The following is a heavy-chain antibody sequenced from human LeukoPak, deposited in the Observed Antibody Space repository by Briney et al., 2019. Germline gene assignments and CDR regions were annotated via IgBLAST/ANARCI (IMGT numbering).Heavy chain of an antibody. CDR1: GGSISSSY. D-gene: IGHD3-3*02. V-gene: IGHV4-59*01. Sequence: SETLSLTCTVFGGSISSSYWSWIRQPPGKGLEWIGHTYYSGNTNYNPSLKSRVSISVDTSKNQFSLKLTSVTAADTAVYYCARDANQVLGAFDIWGQGTMVTVSS. CDR2: TYYSGNT. CDR3: ARDANQVLGAFDI. J-gene: IGHJ3*02.